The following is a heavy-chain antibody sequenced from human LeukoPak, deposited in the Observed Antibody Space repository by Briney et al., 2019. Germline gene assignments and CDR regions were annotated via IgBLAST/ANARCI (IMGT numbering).Heavy chain of an antibody. Sequence: PGRSLRLSCTASGFTFDDYAMTWVRQAPGKGLEWVSTISGGGNTTYSADSVKGRFIISRDKSMHTLYLQMNSVRADDTALYYCAKGSSASCFSSLDSWGQGTLVTVSS. CDR3: AKGSSASCFSSLDS. CDR1: GFTFDDYA. D-gene: IGHD2-15*01. CDR2: ISGGGNTT. V-gene: IGHV3-23*01. J-gene: IGHJ4*02.